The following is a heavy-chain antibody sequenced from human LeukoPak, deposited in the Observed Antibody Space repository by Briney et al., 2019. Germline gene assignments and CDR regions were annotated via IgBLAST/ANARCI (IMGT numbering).Heavy chain of an antibody. CDR3: AKDFTYYGFWSGPSFDY. J-gene: IGHJ4*02. V-gene: IGHV3-23*01. D-gene: IGHD3-3*01. CDR2: ISGSGGST. CDR1: GFTFSSYA. Sequence: GGSLRLSCAASGFTFSSYAMSWVRQAPGKGLEWVSAISGSGGSTYYADSVKGRFTISRDNSKNTLYLQMNSLRAEDTAVYYCAKDFTYYGFWSGPSFDYWGQGTLVTVSS.